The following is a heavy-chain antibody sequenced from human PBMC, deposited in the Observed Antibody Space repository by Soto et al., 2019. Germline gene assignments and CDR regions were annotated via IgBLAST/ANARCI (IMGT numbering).Heavy chain of an antibody. J-gene: IGHJ5*02. CDR2: ISSSGSTI. Sequence: GGSLRLSCAASGFTFSSYEMNWVRQAPGKGLEWVSYISSSGSTIYYADSVKGRFTISRDNAKNSLYLQMNSLRAEDTAVYYCAREWGGYDFWSGYYTGGYNWFDPWGQGTLVTVSS. V-gene: IGHV3-48*03. D-gene: IGHD3-3*01. CDR3: AREWGGYDFWSGYYTGGYNWFDP. CDR1: GFTFSSYE.